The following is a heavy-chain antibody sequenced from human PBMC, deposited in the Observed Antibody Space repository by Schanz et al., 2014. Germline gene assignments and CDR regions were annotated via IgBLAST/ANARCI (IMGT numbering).Heavy chain of an antibody. V-gene: IGHV7-4-1*02. J-gene: IGHJ4*02. D-gene: IGHD5-12*01. CDR1: GDTLSSYG. CDR3: ARGRGGNTGYEAADY. CDR2: INSNTGNP. Sequence: QVQLVQSGAEVKKPGSSVTVSCKASGDTLSSYGISWVRQAPGQGLEWMVWINSNTGNPTYAPAFTGRFVFYLATSASTAYLQIIGLQAEDSAVFYCARGRGGNTGYEAADYWGQGTRVTVAS.